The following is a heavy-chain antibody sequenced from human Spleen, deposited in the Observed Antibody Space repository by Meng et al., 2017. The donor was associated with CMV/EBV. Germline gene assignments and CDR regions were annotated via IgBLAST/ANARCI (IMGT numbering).Heavy chain of an antibody. CDR2: VYYTGST. V-gene: IGHV4-61*08. Sequence: SETLSLTCTVSGGSVSSGGSYWSWIRQPPGKGPEWIGYVYYTGSTNYNPSLKSRVTISVDTSKNQFSLKLSSVTAADTAVYYCARALYYYDSSGYYHGNAFDIWGQGTMVTVSS. J-gene: IGHJ3*02. CDR1: GGSVSSGGSY. D-gene: IGHD3-22*01. CDR3: ARALYYYDSSGYYHGNAFDI.